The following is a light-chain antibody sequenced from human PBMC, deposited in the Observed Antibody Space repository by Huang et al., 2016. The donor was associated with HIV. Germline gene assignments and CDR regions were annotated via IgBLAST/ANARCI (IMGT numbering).Light chain of an antibody. J-gene: IGKJ5*01. CDR3: QQFNNYLT. V-gene: IGKV1D-13*01. CDR2: DAS. Sequence: AIQLTQSPSSLSASVGDRVTITYRASQGISSALAWYQQKPGKAPKLLIYDASSLESGVPSRFSGSGSGTDFTLTISSLQPEDCATYYCQQFNNYLTFGQGTRLEIK. CDR1: QGISSA.